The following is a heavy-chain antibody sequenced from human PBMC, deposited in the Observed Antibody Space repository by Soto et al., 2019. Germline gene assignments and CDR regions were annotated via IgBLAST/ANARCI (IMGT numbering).Heavy chain of an antibody. CDR2: ISSSGSTI. Sequence: GGSLRLSCSASGFTFSSYEMNWVRQAPGKGLEWVSYISSSGSTIYYADSVKGRFTISRDNAKNSLYLQMNSLRAEDTAVYYCARDHKGGYYYYGMDVWGQGTTVTVSS. CDR3: ARDHKGGYYYYGMDV. V-gene: IGHV3-48*03. J-gene: IGHJ6*02. CDR1: GFTFSSYE.